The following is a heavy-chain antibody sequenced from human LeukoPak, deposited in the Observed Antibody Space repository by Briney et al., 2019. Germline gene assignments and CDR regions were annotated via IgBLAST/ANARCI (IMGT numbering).Heavy chain of an antibody. CDR2: IYYSGST. Sequence: SETLSLTCAVYGGSLSSYYWSWIRQPPGKGLEWIGYIYYSGSTNYNPSLKSRVTISVDTSKNQFSLKLSSVTAADTAVYYCARIPAYYYDSSGSGYYYYYMDVWGKGTTVTISS. J-gene: IGHJ6*03. D-gene: IGHD3-22*01. V-gene: IGHV4-59*01. CDR1: GGSLSSYY. CDR3: ARIPAYYYDSSGSGYYYYYMDV.